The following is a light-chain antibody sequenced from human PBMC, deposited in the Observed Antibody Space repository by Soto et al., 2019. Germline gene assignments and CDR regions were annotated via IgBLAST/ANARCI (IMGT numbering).Light chain of an antibody. J-gene: IGLJ3*02. CDR1: TTDVGGYNY. Sequence: QSALTQPASVSGSPGQSIAISCSGTTTDVGGYNYVSWYQQYPGQAPKLIISDVSNRPSGVSDRFSGSKSGNTASLTISGLQAEDEADYYCSSYTTNTTPVFGGGTKLTVL. V-gene: IGLV2-14*01. CDR3: SSYTTNTTPV. CDR2: DVS.